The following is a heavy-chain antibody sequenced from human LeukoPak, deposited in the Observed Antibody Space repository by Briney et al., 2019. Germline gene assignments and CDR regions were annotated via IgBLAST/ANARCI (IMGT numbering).Heavy chain of an antibody. CDR3: ATYYRASSFDY. Sequence: SETLSLTCTVSGGSISSSSYYWGWIRQPPGKGLEWIGSIYYSGSTYYNPSLKSRVTISVDTSKNQFSLKLSSVTAADTALYYCATYYRASSFDYWGQGTLVTVSS. J-gene: IGHJ4*02. V-gene: IGHV4-39*01. D-gene: IGHD2-21*01. CDR1: GGSISSSSYY. CDR2: IYYSGST.